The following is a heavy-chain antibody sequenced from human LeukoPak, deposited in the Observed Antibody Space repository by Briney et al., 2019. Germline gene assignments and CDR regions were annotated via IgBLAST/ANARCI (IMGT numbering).Heavy chain of an antibody. CDR3: TTNQALDI. J-gene: IGHJ3*02. CDR1: GXIFSQAW. CDR2: IKRTADGGPT. V-gene: IGHV3-15*01. Sequence: GGSLRLSCAASGXIFSQAWMTWVRQAPGKGLEWVGRIKRTADGGPTDYAAPVKGRFTISRDDSKNTLYLQMNSLKIEDTALYYCTTNQALDIWGQGTKVTVSS.